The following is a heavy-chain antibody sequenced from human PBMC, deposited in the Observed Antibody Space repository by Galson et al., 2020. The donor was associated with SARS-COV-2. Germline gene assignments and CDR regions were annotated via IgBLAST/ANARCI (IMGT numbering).Heavy chain of an antibody. CDR3: ARGRYFYESSGDVGGRLPYDAFDF. D-gene: IGHD3-22*01. Sequence: GGSLRLSCETSGFAFNRYTLNWVRQAPGKGLEWVSCISSSGSTIHYAASVRGRFIISRDQAKNSVYLQMDSLRDEDTAVYYCARGRYFYESSGDVGGRLPYDAFDFWGQGTVVTVSS. CDR2: ISSSGSTI. V-gene: IGHV3-48*02. CDR1: GFAFNRYT. J-gene: IGHJ3*01.